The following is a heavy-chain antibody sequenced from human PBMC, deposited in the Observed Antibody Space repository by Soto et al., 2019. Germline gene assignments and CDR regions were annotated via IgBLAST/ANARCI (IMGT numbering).Heavy chain of an antibody. CDR1: GFTFSTCW. V-gene: IGHV3-7*03. CDR2: INQDGSER. J-gene: IGHJ4*02. CDR3: VKDNGGNY. Sequence: EVQLVESGGGLVQPGGSLRLSCAASGFTFSTCWMMWVRQAPGKGLEWVANINQDGSERYYVDSVKGRFTISRDNAKTPRKQKRSSGRAEDGAVDTGVKDNGGNYWGKGTLVTVSS. D-gene: IGHD3-16*01.